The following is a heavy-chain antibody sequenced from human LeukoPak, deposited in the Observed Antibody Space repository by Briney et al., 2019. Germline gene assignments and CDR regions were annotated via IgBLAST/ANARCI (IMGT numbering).Heavy chain of an antibody. J-gene: IGHJ4*02. CDR2: INHSGST. Sequence: SETLSLTCAVYSGSFSGYYWSWIRQPPGKGLEWIGEINHSGSTNYNPPLKSRVTISVDTSKNQFSLKLSSVTAADTAVYYCARGLGYCSSTSCQGYYFDYWGQGTLVTVSS. CDR1: SGSFSGYY. D-gene: IGHD2-2*01. CDR3: ARGLGYCSSTSCQGYYFDY. V-gene: IGHV4-34*01.